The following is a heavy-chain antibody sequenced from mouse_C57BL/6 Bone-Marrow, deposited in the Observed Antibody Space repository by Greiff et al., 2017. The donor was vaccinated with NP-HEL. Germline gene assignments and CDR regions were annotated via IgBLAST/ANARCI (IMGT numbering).Heavy chain of an antibody. D-gene: IGHD3-2*02. Sequence: QVQLQQPGTELVKPGASVKLSCKASGYTFTSYWMHWVKQRPGQGLEWIGNINPSNGGTNYNEQFKSKATLTVDKSSSTAYMQLSSLTSEDSAVYYCARFPGGAAQAPFDYWGQGTTLTVSS. CDR3: ARFPGGAAQAPFDY. CDR2: INPSNGGT. CDR1: GYTFTSYW. J-gene: IGHJ2*01. V-gene: IGHV1-53*01.